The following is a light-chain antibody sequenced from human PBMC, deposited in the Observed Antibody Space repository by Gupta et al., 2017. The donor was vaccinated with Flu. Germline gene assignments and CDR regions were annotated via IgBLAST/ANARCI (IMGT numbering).Light chain of an antibody. CDR2: GAS. V-gene: IGKV3-20*01. Sequence: ATLLLSPGESAATSCRASRSVNDILLNWYQQKPGQAPRLLIHGASSRASGIPDRFSGSGSGTDFTLTIRRLQPEDFAVYYCQQNDSSPYTFGHGTKVDI. J-gene: IGKJ2*01. CDR1: RSVNDIL. CDR3: QQNDSSPYT.